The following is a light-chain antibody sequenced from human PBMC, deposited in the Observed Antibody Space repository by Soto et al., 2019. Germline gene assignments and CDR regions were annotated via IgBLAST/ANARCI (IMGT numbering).Light chain of an antibody. V-gene: IGLV3-25*03. J-gene: IGLJ2*01. Sequence: SYELTQPPSVSVSPGQTARITCSGDVLPKQYAYWYQRKPGQAPVMVIYRDSERPSGIPERFSGSSSGTTVTLTISGVQAEDEADYDCQSAYSSGTYVVFGGGTKLTVL. CDR1: VLPKQY. CDR3: QSAYSSGTYVV. CDR2: RDS.